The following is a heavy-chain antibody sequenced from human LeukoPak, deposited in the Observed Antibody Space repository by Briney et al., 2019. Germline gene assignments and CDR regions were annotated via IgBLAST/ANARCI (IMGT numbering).Heavy chain of an antibody. CDR3: ASLRGPADY. Sequence: SETLSLTCTVSGGSISRSSYYWGWNRQTPGKGPEWIGSIYYGGSTYYNPSLKSRVTISVDTSKNQFSLKLSSVTAADTAVYYCASLRGPADYWGQGTLVTVSS. V-gene: IGHV4-39*01. CDR2: IYYGGST. CDR1: GGSISRSSYY. J-gene: IGHJ4*02.